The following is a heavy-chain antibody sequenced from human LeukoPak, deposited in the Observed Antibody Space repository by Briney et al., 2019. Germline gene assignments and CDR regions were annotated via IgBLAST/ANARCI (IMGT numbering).Heavy chain of an antibody. CDR3: AREGIGIVVVPAAIPARRLNWFDP. CDR1: GYTFTGYY. D-gene: IGHD2-2*02. V-gene: IGHV1-2*04. CDR2: INPNSGGT. Sequence: ASVKVSCKASGYTFTGYYMHWVRQAPGQGLEWMGWINPNSGGTNYAQKFQGWVTMTRDTSISTAYMELSRLRSDDTAVYYCAREGIGIVVVPAAIPARRLNWFDPWGQGTLVTVSS. J-gene: IGHJ5*02.